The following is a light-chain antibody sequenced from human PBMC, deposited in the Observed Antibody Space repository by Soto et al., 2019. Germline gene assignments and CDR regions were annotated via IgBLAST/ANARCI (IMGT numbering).Light chain of an antibody. Sequence: DIAMTQSPDSLAVSLGERATINCKSSQSILYSSNNKNYLAWYQQKPRQPPKLLIYWASTRESGVPDRFSGSGSGTDFTLTISSLQAEDVAVYYCQQYYSTLYSFGQGTKLEI. CDR1: QSILYSSNNKNY. CDR2: WAS. CDR3: QQYYSTLYS. V-gene: IGKV4-1*01. J-gene: IGKJ2*01.